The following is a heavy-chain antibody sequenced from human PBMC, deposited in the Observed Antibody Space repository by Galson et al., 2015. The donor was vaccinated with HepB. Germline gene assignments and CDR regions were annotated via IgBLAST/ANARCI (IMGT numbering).Heavy chain of an antibody. V-gene: IGHV3-30*04. CDR3: ARTFYFDY. D-gene: IGHD3-16*01. Sequence: SLRLSCAASGFTFSSYAMNWVRQAPGKGLEWVAVLSSHGDNEYYADSVKGRFTISRDNSENTVYLQMHSLSVEDTAVYYCARTFYFDYWGQGTLVTVSS. CDR1: GFTFSSYA. CDR2: LSSHGDNE. J-gene: IGHJ4*02.